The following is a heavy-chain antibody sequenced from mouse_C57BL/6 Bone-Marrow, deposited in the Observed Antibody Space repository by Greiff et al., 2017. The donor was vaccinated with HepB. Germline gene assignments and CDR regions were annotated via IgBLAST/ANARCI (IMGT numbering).Heavy chain of an antibody. D-gene: IGHD1-1*01. CDR3: ARRSHYYYGSSPYAMDY. V-gene: IGHV5-15*04. J-gene: IGHJ4*01. CDR2: ISNLAYSI. CDR1: GFTFSDYG. Sequence: DVMLVESGGGLVQPGGSLKLSCAASGFTFSDYGMAWVRQAPRKGPEWVAFISNLAYSIYYADTVTGRFTISRENAKNTLYLEMSSLRSEDTAMYYCARRSHYYYGSSPYAMDYWGQGTSVTVSS.